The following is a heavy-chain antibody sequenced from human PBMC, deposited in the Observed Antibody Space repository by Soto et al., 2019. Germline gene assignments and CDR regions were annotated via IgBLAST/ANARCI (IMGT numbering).Heavy chain of an antibody. V-gene: IGHV3-33*01. CDR3: AREDYDSGAFDI. CDR2: IWYDGSNK. D-gene: IGHD3-16*01. Sequence: QVQLVESGGGVVQPGRSLRLSCAASGFTFSDYGMHWVRQAPGKGLEWVTLIWYDGSNKYYADSVKGRFTISRDNSKNTLYLHMNSLRAEDTALYYCAREDYDSGAFDIWGQGTMVTVSS. J-gene: IGHJ3*02. CDR1: GFTFSDYG.